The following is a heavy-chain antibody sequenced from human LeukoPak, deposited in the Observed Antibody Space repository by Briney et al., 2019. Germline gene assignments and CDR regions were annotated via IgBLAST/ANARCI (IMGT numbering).Heavy chain of an antibody. J-gene: IGHJ6*02. Sequence: ASVTVSFKASGYTFTGYYMHWVRQAPGQGLEWLGWINPNSGGTNYAQKFQGRVTMTRDTSISTAYMELSRLRSDDTAVYYCARVYRGYSGVYYYYGMDVWGQGTTVTVSS. CDR3: ARVYRGYSGVYYYYGMDV. CDR2: INPNSGGT. V-gene: IGHV1-2*02. D-gene: IGHD5-12*01. CDR1: GYTFTGYY.